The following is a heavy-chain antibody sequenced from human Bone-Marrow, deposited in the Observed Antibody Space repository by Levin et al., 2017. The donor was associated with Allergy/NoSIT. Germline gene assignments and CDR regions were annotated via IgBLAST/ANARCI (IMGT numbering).Heavy chain of an antibody. Sequence: LSLTCAASGFTFSSYAMTWVRQAPGKGLEWVSAITGSGGSTYYADSVKGRFTISRDNSKNTLYLQMNSLRAEDTAEYYCAKGWGPLDYWGQGTLVTVSS. J-gene: IGHJ4*02. D-gene: IGHD7-27*01. V-gene: IGHV3-23*01. CDR1: GFTFSSYA. CDR2: ITGSGGST. CDR3: AKGWGPLDY.